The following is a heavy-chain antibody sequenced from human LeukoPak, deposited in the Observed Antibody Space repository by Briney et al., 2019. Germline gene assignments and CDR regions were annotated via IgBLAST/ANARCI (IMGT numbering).Heavy chain of an antibody. Sequence: GGSLRLSCAASGFTFSSYSMNWVRQAPGKGLEWVSTITGSGDDTYYADSVKGRFTISRDNSKNTLYLQMNSLRVEDTAVYYCAKVSSGSYYRYWGQGTLVTVSS. CDR3: AKVSSGSYYRY. CDR2: ITGSGDDT. V-gene: IGHV3-23*01. CDR1: GFTFSSYS. D-gene: IGHD3-10*01. J-gene: IGHJ4*02.